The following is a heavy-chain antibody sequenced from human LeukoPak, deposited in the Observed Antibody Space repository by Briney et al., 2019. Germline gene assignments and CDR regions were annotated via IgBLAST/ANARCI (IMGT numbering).Heavy chain of an antibody. CDR3: AKDGGYTYFAYFFDF. D-gene: IGHD5-18*01. CDR1: GFTFSSYA. CDR2: ISAGSTNT. V-gene: IGHV3-23*01. J-gene: IGHJ4*02. Sequence: PGGSLILSCAASGFTFSSYAMSWVRQARGKGLEWVSTISAGSTNTYYADSVKGRFTISRNNSKNALYLQMNSLRADDTAVYYCAKDGGYTYFAYFFDFWGQGTLVTVSS.